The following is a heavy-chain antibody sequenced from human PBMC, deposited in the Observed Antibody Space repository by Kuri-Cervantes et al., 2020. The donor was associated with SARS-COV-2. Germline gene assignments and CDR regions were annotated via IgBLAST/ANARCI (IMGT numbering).Heavy chain of an antibody. CDR1: GESIGSGRHH. D-gene: IGHD2-2*01. Sequence: SETLSLTCTVSGESIGSGRHHWVWIRQPPGKGLEWIGEINHSGNTNYDPSLKSRVTISIDTSKNQFSLKLSSVTAADTAVYYCARVTIEIVPAAILEASKAWFDPWGQGTLVTVSS. J-gene: IGHJ5*02. CDR3: ARVTIEIVPAAILEASKAWFDP. V-gene: IGHV4-39*07. CDR2: INHSGNT.